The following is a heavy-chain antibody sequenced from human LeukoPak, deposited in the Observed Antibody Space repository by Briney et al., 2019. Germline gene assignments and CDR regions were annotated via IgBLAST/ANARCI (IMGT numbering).Heavy chain of an antibody. CDR2: ISWDGGSA. V-gene: IGHV3-43*01. CDR3: AKDKSTDLYHYYFDY. Sequence: GGSLRLSCAASGFTFDDYTMHWVRQAPGKGLEWVSLISWDGGSAYYADSVKGRFTISRDNTKNSLYLQMNSLRTEDTALYYCAKDKSTDLYHYYFDYWGQGTLVTVSS. D-gene: IGHD2-2*01. J-gene: IGHJ4*02. CDR1: GFTFDDYT.